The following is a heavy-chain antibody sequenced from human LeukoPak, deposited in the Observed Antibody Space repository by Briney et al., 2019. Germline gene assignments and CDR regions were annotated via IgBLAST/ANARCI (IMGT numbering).Heavy chain of an antibody. Sequence: SQALSLTCVIAGDSVSSNTAAWNWIRQSPLRGLEWLGRTFYRSKWYNDYAGSVKSRITISPDTSKYHFSLHLHSVTPEDTAMYYCARDGWPAFDYWGQGSLVTVPS. D-gene: IGHD2-15*01. V-gene: IGHV6-1*01. CDR2: TFYRSKWYN. J-gene: IGHJ4*02. CDR1: GDSVSSNTAA. CDR3: ARDGWPAFDY.